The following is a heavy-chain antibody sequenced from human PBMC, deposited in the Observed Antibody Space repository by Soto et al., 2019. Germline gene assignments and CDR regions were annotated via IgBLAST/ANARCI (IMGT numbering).Heavy chain of an antibody. D-gene: IGHD3-9*01. CDR3: VLGGLETGYYRDMDY. J-gene: IGHJ4*02. CDR2: ISAYNGDT. CDR1: GYTFKNYG. V-gene: IGHV1-18*04. Sequence: QDHLVQSGAEVKKPGASAKVSCKASGYTFKNYGINWVRQAPGRGLEWVAWISAYNGDTRYAQHFQSRLTVTTGTLTNTAYMELRSLRPDDTAVYFCVLGGLETGYYRDMDYWGQGTLVSVSS.